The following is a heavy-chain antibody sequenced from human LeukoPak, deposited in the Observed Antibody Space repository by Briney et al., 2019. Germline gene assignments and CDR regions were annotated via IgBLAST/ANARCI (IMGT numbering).Heavy chain of an antibody. CDR3: AKAYTYDSSGYPDY. CDR2: ISGSGGGT. D-gene: IGHD3-22*01. CDR1: GFTFSSYA. J-gene: IGHJ4*02. V-gene: IGHV3-23*01. Sequence: GGSLRLSCAASGFTFSSYAMSWVRQAPGKGLEWVSAISGSGGGTYYADSVKGRFTISRDNSKNTLYLQMNSLRAEDTAVYYCAKAYTYDSSGYPDYWGQGILVTVSS.